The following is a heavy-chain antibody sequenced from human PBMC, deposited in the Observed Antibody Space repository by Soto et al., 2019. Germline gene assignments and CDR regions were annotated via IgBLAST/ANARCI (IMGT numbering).Heavy chain of an antibody. CDR3: TRRSSLDFDF. V-gene: IGHV3-49*04. CDR2: IRRNAYGGTT. Sequence: GGSLRLSCTTSGFTFGDYALSWVRQAPGKGLEWVGFIRRNAYGGTTDYAASVKGRFTISRDDSKSIAYLQMNSLRTEDTALYHCTRRSSLDFDFWGRGALVAVSS. J-gene: IGHJ4*02. D-gene: IGHD3-16*01. CDR1: GFTFGDYA.